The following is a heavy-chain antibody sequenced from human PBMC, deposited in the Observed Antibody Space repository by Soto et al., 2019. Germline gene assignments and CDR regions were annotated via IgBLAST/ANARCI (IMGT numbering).Heavy chain of an antibody. Sequence: QVHLVQSGAEVKKPGASVKVSCKASGYTFTSYGITWVRQAPGQGLEWMGWISAHNGNTDYAQKLQGRVIVTRDTSPSTAYMELRSLISADPAVYYCARGRYGDYWGQGALVTVSS. D-gene: IGHD1-1*01. CDR1: GYTFTSYG. CDR2: ISAHNGNT. V-gene: IGHV1-18*01. J-gene: IGHJ4*02. CDR3: ARGRYGDY.